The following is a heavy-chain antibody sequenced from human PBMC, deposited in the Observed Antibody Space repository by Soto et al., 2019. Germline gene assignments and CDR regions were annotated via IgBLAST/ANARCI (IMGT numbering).Heavy chain of an antibody. V-gene: IGHV4-59*01. D-gene: IGHD5-18*01. CDR2: IYYSGST. Sequence: TSETLSLTCTVSGGSISSYYWSWIRQPPGKGLEWIGYIYYSGSTNYNPSLKSRVTISVDTSKNQFSLKLSSVTAADTAVYYCARARGDSYLGAGWFDPWGQGTLVTVSS. CDR3: ARARGDSYLGAGWFDP. CDR1: GGSISSYY. J-gene: IGHJ5*02.